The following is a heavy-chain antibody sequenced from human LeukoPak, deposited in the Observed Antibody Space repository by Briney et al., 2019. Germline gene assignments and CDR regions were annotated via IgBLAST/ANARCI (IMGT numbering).Heavy chain of an antibody. CDR1: GYSFTTYW. D-gene: IGHD5-18*01. CDR3: ARRGYSYGHNTNWFDP. Sequence: GESLKISCKGSGYSFTTYWIGWVRQMPGKGLEWMGIIYPGDSDTRYSPSFQGQVTISADKSITTAYLQWSSLKASDTAMYYCARRGYSYGHNTNWFDPWGQGTLVTVSS. V-gene: IGHV5-51*01. CDR2: IYPGDSDT. J-gene: IGHJ5*02.